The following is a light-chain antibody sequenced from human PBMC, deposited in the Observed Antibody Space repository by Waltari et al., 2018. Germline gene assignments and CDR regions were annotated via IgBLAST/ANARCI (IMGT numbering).Light chain of an antibody. CDR2: GTS. Sequence: EIVMTQSPATLSVSPGERATLSCRASQSISSDLAWYQQKPGQAPRLLIYGTSTRATGIPARFSGSGSGTEFTLTISNMQSEDVAVYYCQQYTNWPPCALGQGTKLQIK. J-gene: IGKJ2*02. CDR1: QSISSD. V-gene: IGKV3-15*01. CDR3: QQYTNWPPCA.